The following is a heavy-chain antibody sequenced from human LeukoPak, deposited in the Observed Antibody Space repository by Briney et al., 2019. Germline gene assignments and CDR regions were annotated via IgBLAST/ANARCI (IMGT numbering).Heavy chain of an antibody. Sequence: QTGGSLRLSCVASGFTFSRSRMSWVRRAPGKGLEWVAVIWNDGSNKYYADSVKGRFTISRDNSKNTLYLQMNSLRAEDTAVYYCARDYCSSTSCLFDYWGQGTLDTVSS. D-gene: IGHD2-2*01. CDR2: IWNDGSNK. CDR3: ARDYCSSTSCLFDY. CDR1: GFTFSRSR. J-gene: IGHJ4*02. V-gene: IGHV3-33*07.